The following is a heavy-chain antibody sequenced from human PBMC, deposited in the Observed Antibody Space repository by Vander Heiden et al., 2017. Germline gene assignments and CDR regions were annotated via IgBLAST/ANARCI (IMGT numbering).Heavy chain of an antibody. CDR2: INHSGST. CDR1: GGSFSGYY. J-gene: IGHJ4*02. D-gene: IGHD3-22*01. Sequence: QVQLQQWGAGLLKPSETLSLTCAVYGGSFSGYYCSWIRQPPGKGLEWIGEINHSGSTNYNPSLKSRVTISVDTSKNQFSLKLSSVTAADTAVYYCARRRGSFQYYYDSKHIGGGTRFDYWGQGSLVTVSS. CDR3: ARRRGSFQYYYDSKHIGGGTRFDY. V-gene: IGHV4-34*01.